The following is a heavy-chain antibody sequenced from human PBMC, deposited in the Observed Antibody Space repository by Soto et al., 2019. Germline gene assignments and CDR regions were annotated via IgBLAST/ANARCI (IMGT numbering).Heavy chain of an antibody. CDR3: ARTYYYGSGSYYPPAH. Sequence: GASVKVSCKASGYTFTSYAMHWVRQAPGQRLGWMGWINAGNGNTKYSQKFQGRVTITRDTSASTAYMELSSLRSEDTAVYYCARTYYYGSGSYYPPAHWGQGTLVTVSS. D-gene: IGHD3-10*01. J-gene: IGHJ4*02. CDR2: INAGNGNT. CDR1: GYTFTSYA. V-gene: IGHV1-3*01.